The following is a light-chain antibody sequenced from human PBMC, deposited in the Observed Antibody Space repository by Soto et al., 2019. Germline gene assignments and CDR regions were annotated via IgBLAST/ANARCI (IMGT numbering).Light chain of an antibody. J-gene: IGKJ3*01. CDR3: QQYGYSLFT. V-gene: IGKV3-20*01. CDR1: QSVSSSY. Sequence: EIVLTQSPGTLSLSPGERATLSCRASQSVSSSYLTWYQQKPGQAPRLLIYGASGRATGIPDRFSGSGSGTDFTLTISRLEPEDFAVYYCQQYGYSLFTFGPATKADIK. CDR2: GAS.